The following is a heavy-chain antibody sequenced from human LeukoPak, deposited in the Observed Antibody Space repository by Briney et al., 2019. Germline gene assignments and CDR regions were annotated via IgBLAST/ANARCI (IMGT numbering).Heavy chain of an antibody. CDR1: GFTFSDYY. D-gene: IGHD6-6*01. CDR3: ARDPSSSCFFDY. V-gene: IGHV3-11*01. J-gene: IGHJ4*02. Sequence: PGGSLRLSCAASGFTFSDYYMSWIRQAPGKGLEWVSYISSSGSTIYYADSVKGRFTISSDNAKNSLYLQMNSLRAEDTAVYYCARDPSSSCFFDYWGQGTLVTVSS. CDR2: ISSSGSTI.